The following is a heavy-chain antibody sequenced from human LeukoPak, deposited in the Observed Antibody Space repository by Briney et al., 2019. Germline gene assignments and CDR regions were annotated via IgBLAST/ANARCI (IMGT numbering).Heavy chain of an antibody. J-gene: IGHJ4*02. CDR1: GGTFSSYA. CDR2: IIPISGTA. Sequence: VASVKVSCKASGGTFSSYAISWVRQAPGQGLEWMGGIIPISGTANYAQKFQGRVTITADESTSTAYMELSSLRSEHTAVYYCARYHYGSGSGIFDYWGQGTLVTVSS. D-gene: IGHD3-10*01. CDR3: ARYHYGSGSGIFDY. V-gene: IGHV1-69*13.